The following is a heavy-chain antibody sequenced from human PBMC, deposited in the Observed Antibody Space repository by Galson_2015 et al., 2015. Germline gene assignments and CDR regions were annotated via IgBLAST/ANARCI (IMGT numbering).Heavy chain of an antibody. CDR2: IIPIFGTA. J-gene: IGHJ4*02. Sequence: SVKVSCKASGGTFSSYAISWVRQAPGQGLEWMGGIIPIFGTANYAQKFQGRVTITADESTSTAYMELSSLRSEDTAVYYCARSKLYCSGGSCYRFFDYWGQGTLVTVSS. CDR3: ARSKLYCSGGSCYRFFDY. CDR1: GGTFSSYA. D-gene: IGHD2-15*01. V-gene: IGHV1-69*13.